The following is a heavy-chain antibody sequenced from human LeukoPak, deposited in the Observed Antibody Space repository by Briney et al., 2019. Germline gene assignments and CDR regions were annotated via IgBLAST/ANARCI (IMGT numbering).Heavy chain of an antibody. CDR1: GFTFGFHG. CDR2: ISSDGTDQ. J-gene: IGHJ4*02. D-gene: IGHD3-22*01. V-gene: IGHV3-30-3*02. CDR3: AKLGALYYADY. Sequence: GRSLRLSCSGSGFTFGFHGVHWVRQAPGKGLEWVAVISSDGTDQRYADSVKGRFTISRDNSKNTLYLQMNSLRAEDTAVYYCAKLGALYYADYWGQGTLVTVSS.